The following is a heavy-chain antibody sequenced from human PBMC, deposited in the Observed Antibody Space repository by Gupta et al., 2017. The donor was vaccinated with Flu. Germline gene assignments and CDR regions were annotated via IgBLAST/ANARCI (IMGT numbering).Heavy chain of an antibody. Sequence: DYAMHWVRQAPGKGLEWVSSINWNSGNIGYADSVKGRFTISRDNAKNSLYLQMISLRAEDTAFYYCAKGEAYSITNPAFDYWGQGTLVTVSS. CDR3: AKGEAYSITNPAFDY. CDR2: INWNSGNI. D-gene: IGHD1-20*01. J-gene: IGHJ4*02. V-gene: IGHV3-9*01. CDR1: DYA.